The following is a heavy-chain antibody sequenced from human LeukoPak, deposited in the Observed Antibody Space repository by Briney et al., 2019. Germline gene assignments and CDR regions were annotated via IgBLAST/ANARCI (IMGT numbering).Heavy chain of an antibody. Sequence: GGSLRLSCATSGFTFSSYAMSWVRQAPGKGLEWVSTVSGGGGSTWYADSVKGRFTISRDNSKNTLYLQMNSLKAEDTAVYYCATYVRGDFDYWGQGTLVTVSS. CDR1: GFTFSSYA. J-gene: IGHJ4*02. CDR3: ATYVRGDFDY. D-gene: IGHD3-10*02. CDR2: VSGGGGST. V-gene: IGHV3-23*01.